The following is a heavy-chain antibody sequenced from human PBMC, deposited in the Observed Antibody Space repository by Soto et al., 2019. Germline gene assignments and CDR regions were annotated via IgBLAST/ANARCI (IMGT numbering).Heavy chain of an antibody. Sequence: QAQLVQSGAEVKKPGASVKVSCEASGYTFTGYYMHWVRQAPGQGLEWMGWINPNSGDTKYAQKFRGRVTMTRDTSNTTAYMELKMLTSDDTAVYYCARQLAYCGGDCFTEPVDYWGQGTLVTVSS. CDR1: GYTFTGYY. CDR3: ARQLAYCGGDCFTEPVDY. D-gene: IGHD2-21*02. V-gene: IGHV1-2*02. CDR2: INPNSGDT. J-gene: IGHJ4*02.